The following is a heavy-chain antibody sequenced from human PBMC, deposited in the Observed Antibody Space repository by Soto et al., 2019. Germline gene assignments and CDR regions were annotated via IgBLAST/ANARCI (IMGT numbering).Heavy chain of an antibody. CDR1: GSTFTSYA. J-gene: IGHJ4*02. Sequence: ASVKVSCKASGSTFTSYAMHWVRQAPGQRLECMGWINAGNGNQKYSQKFQGRVTITRDTSASTAYMELSSLRSEDTAVYYCARVPGVGYYDSSGYREGYYFDYWGQGTLVTVSS. CDR2: INAGNGNQ. V-gene: IGHV1-3*01. CDR3: ARVPGVGYYDSSGYREGYYFDY. D-gene: IGHD3-22*01.